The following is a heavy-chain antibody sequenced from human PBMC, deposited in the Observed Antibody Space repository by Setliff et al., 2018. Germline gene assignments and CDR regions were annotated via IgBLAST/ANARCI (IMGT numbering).Heavy chain of an antibody. D-gene: IGHD6-19*01. CDR3: ARDQFSSGWYGPPESYFDC. V-gene: IGHV4-59*01. Sequence: SETLSLTCTVSGGSMTSYYWSWIRQAPGKGLEWLGYIQKRGSTTTKYNPSLGSRISMSLDTSKNQFSLQLSSVSDGDTAVYYCARDQFSSGWYGPPESYFDCWGQGILVTVS. J-gene: IGHJ4*02. CDR2: IQKRGSTTT. CDR1: GGSMTSYY.